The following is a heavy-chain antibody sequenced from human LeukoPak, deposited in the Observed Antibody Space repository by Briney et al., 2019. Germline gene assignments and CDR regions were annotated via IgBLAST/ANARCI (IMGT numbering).Heavy chain of an antibody. J-gene: IGHJ5*02. CDR3: ARGGGFSSYGSGTYRWSDQNWFDP. CDR2: INPNSGGT. D-gene: IGHD3-10*01. CDR1: GYTFTGYY. V-gene: IGHV1-2*02. Sequence: ASVKVSCKSSGYTFTGYYMHWVRQAPGQGLEWMGWINPNSGGTKYAQKFQGRVTMTRDTSITTAYMELSRLRSDDTAVYYCARGGGFSSYGSGTYRWSDQNWFDPWGQGTLVTVSS.